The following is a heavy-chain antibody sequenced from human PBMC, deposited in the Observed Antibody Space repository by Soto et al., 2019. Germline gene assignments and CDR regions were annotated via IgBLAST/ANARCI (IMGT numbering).Heavy chain of an antibody. V-gene: IGHV3-30-3*01. CDR2: ISYDGSNK. CDR1: GFTFSSYA. Sequence: GGSLRLSCAASGFTFSSYAMHWVRQAPGKGLEWVAVISYDGSNKYYADSVKGRFTISRDNSKNTLYLQMNSLRAEDTAVYYCARVEDSGSYCLRSCSFDYWGQGTLVTVSS. D-gene: IGHD1-26*01. CDR3: ARVEDSGSYCLRSCSFDY. J-gene: IGHJ4*02.